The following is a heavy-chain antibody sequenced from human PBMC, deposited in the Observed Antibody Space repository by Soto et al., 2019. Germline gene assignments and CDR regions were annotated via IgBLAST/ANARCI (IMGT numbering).Heavy chain of an antibody. D-gene: IGHD3-22*01. V-gene: IGHV4-59*01. J-gene: IGHJ4*02. CDR1: SGSISPYY. CDR3: ARVIGYYDSSGFYPYVDF. CDR2: LYYSGST. Sequence: SETLSLTCTVSSGSISPYYWSCIRQPPGKGLEWIGYLYYSGSTSYNPSLKSRVTISLDTSKNQFSLKLSSVTAADTAVYYCARVIGYYDSSGFYPYVDFWGLGTLVTVSS.